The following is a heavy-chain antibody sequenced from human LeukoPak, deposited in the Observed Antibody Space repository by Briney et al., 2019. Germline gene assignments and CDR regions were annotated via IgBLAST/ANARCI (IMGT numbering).Heavy chain of an antibody. CDR2: ITSSSSSFI. D-gene: IGHD5-12*01. Sequence: GGSLRLSCAASRFSFSSYSMNWVRQAPGKGLEWVSSITSSSSSFIYYADSVKGRFTISRDNARNSLYLQMNSLRAEDTAVYYCARGAGGYDWNDAFDIWGQGTMVTVSS. V-gene: IGHV3-21*01. CDR3: ARGAGGYDWNDAFDI. J-gene: IGHJ3*02. CDR1: RFSFSSYS.